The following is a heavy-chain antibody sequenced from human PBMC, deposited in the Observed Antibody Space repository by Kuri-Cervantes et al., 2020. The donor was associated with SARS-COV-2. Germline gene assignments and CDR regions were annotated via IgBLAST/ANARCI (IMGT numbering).Heavy chain of an antibody. Sequence: GESLKISCAASGFTFSSYAMSWVRQAPGKGLEWISYVSPNSNTIYYADSVKGRFTISRDNAKNLLYLQMNSLRDDDTAVYYCARDMSKGQWLERGWFDPWGQGTLVTVSS. V-gene: IGHV3-48*02. D-gene: IGHD6-19*01. CDR2: VSPNSNTI. CDR3: ARDMSKGQWLERGWFDP. CDR1: GFTFSSYA. J-gene: IGHJ5*02.